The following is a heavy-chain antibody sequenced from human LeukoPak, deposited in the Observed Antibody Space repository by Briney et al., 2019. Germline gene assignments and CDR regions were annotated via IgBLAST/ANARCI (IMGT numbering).Heavy chain of an antibody. D-gene: IGHD3-3*01. Sequence: GASVKVSCKASGGTFSSYAISWVRQAPGQGLEWMGGIIPIFGTANYAQKFQGRVTITADESTSTAYMELSSLRSEDTALYYCARDRGARTYYDFWSGYYRAEFFDYWGQGTLVTVSS. CDR3: ARDRGARTYYDFWSGYYRAEFFDY. CDR1: GGTFSSYA. V-gene: IGHV1-69*13. CDR2: IIPIFGTA. J-gene: IGHJ4*02.